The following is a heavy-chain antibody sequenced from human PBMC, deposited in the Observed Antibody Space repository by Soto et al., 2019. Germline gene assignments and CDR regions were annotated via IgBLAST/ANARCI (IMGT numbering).Heavy chain of an antibody. J-gene: IGHJ4*02. D-gene: IGHD6-19*01. Sequence: SETLSLTCTFAGCSISSSSDCWGWIRKPPGKGLEWIGSIYYSGSTYYNPSLKSRVTISVDTSKNQFSLKLSSVTAADTAVYYCARGLITGSHYSGGWYYFDSWGQGTQVTVSS. V-gene: IGHV4-39*01. CDR1: GCSISSSSDC. CDR2: IYYSGST. CDR3: ARGLITGSHYSGGWYYFDS.